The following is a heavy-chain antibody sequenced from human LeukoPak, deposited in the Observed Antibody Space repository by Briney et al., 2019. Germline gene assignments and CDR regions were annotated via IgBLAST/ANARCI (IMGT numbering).Heavy chain of an antibody. CDR1: GGSFSGYY. J-gene: IGHJ3*02. Sequence: EASETLSLTCAVYGGSFSGYYWSWIRQPPGKGLEWIGEINHSGSTNYNPSLKSRVTISVDTSKNQFSLKLSSVTAADTAVYYCARGVEGAFDIWGQGTMVTVSS. CDR2: INHSGST. CDR3: ARGVEGAFDI. V-gene: IGHV4-34*01.